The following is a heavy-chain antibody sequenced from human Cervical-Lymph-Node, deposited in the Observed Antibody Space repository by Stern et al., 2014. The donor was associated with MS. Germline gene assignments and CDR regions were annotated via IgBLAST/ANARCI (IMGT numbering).Heavy chain of an antibody. CDR3: ARKTTAKN. V-gene: IGHV3-7*01. Sequence: EVQLEESGGGLVQPGGSLRLSCAGSGFTFSHYWMTWVRQAPGKGLEWVASINKDGSEKYYVDSLKGRFTISRDNAKNSLYLQMTSLRADDTAVYYCARKTTAKNWGQGTLVTVSP. CDR1: GFTFSHYW. J-gene: IGHJ4*02. D-gene: IGHD4-17*01. CDR2: INKDGSEK.